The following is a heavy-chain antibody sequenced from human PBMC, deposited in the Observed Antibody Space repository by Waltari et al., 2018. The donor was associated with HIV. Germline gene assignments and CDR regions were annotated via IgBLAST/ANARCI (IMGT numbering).Heavy chain of an antibody. Sequence: QVQLVESGGAVAQPGMSLRLSCAASGFTFRRYGMQWVRQTPGKGLEWVASIWHNGSYASYADSVKGRSTISRDNSRDTLYVQINILRVEDAGIYYCARDIGYGTDFFDYWGRGTLVAISS. CDR1: GFTFRRYG. CDR3: ARDIGYGTDFFDY. D-gene: IGHD6-13*01. CDR2: IWHNGSYA. V-gene: IGHV3-33*01. J-gene: IGHJ4*01.